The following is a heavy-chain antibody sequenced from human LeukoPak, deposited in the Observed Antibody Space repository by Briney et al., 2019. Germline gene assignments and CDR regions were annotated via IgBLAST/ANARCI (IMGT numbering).Heavy chain of an antibody. Sequence: SQTLSLTCTVSGGSISSGGYYWSWIRQHSGKGLEWIGYIYYSGSTYYNPSLKSRVTILVDTSKNQFSLKLSSVTAADTAVYYCARDSVATTRYYYYYYMDVWGKGTTVTVSS. D-gene: IGHD5-12*01. CDR3: ARDSVATTRYYYYYYMDV. CDR1: GGSISSGGYY. V-gene: IGHV4-31*03. CDR2: IYYSGST. J-gene: IGHJ6*03.